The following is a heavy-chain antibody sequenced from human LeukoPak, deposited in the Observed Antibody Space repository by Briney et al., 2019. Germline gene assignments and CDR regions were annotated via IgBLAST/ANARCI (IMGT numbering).Heavy chain of an antibody. V-gene: IGHV4-59*01. CDR2: IYYSGST. CDR3: ARAPYGDHIDY. CDR1: GGSISSYY. J-gene: IGHJ4*02. Sequence: PSETLSLTCTVSGGSISSYYWSWIRQPPGKGLEWIGYIYYSGSTNYNPSLKSRVTISVDTSKSQFSLRLSSVTAADTAVYYCARAPYGDHIDYWGQGTLVTVSS. D-gene: IGHD4-17*01.